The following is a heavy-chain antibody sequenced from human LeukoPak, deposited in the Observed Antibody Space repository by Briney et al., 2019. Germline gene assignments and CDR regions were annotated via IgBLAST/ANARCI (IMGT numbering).Heavy chain of an antibody. V-gene: IGHV3-30*04. CDR3: ARNMGYDILTGCGY. D-gene: IGHD3-9*01. J-gene: IGHJ4*02. CDR2: ISYDGSNK. Sequence: GMSLRLSCAASGFTFSSYAMHWVRQAPGKGLEWVALISYDGSNKYYADSVKGRFTISRDDSKNTLYLQMNSLRAEDTAVYYCARNMGYDILTGCGYWGQGTLVTVSS. CDR1: GFTFSSYA.